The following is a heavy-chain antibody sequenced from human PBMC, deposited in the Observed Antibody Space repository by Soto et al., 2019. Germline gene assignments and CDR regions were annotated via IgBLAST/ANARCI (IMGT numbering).Heavy chain of an antibody. D-gene: IGHD5-18*01. J-gene: IGHJ3*02. Sequence: GGSLRLSCAASGFTFCSYAMHWVRQAPGKGLDWVSDISYDGDNKYYADSVKGRFTISRDNSKNTLYLQINSLRAEDTAVYYCASAAGPTATDAFDIWGQGTMVTVSS. CDR3: ASAAGPTATDAFDI. CDR1: GFTFCSYA. CDR2: ISYDGDNK. V-gene: IGHV3-30-3*01.